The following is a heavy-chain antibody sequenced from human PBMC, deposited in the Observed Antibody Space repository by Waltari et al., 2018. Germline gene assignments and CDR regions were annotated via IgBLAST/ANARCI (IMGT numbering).Heavy chain of an antibody. CDR3: ARAGHLEGIAVAGPKYFQH. CDR1: GGAFSRSA. V-gene: IGHV1-69*05. Sequence: QVQLVQSGAGVKKPGSSVKVSCKAAGGAFSRSAVCWVRQAPGQGLEWMGGIIPIFGTANYAQKFQGRVTITTDESTSTAYMELSSLRSEDTAVYYCARAGHLEGIAVAGPKYFQHWGQGTLVTVSS. D-gene: IGHD6-19*01. J-gene: IGHJ1*01. CDR2: IIPIFGTA.